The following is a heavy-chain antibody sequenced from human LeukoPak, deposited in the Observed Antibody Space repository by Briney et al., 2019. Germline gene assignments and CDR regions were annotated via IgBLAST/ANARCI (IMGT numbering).Heavy chain of an antibody. CDR3: ARVMPYTIFGVVSNSFDY. CDR1: GYTFTGYY. Sequence: ASVKVSCKASGYTFTGYYMHWVRQAPGQGLEWMGWINPNSGGTNYAQKFQGRVTMTRDTSISTAYMELSRLRSDDTAVYYCARVMPYTIFGVVSNSFDYWGQGTLVTVSS. J-gene: IGHJ4*02. CDR2: INPNSGGT. D-gene: IGHD3-3*01. V-gene: IGHV1-2*02.